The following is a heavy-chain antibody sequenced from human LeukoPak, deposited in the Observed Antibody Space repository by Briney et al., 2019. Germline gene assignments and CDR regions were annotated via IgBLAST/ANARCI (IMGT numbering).Heavy chain of an antibody. CDR3: AKSLGYCSSTSCYGNDY. CDR1: GFTVSNNY. Sequence: GGSLRLSCAASGFTVSNNYMRWVRQAPGKGLEWVSLIYSGGSTYYADSVKGRFTISRDNSKNTLYLQMNSLRAEDTAVYYCAKSLGYCSSTSCYGNDYWGQGTLVTVSS. D-gene: IGHD2-2*01. V-gene: IGHV3-53*01. J-gene: IGHJ4*02. CDR2: IYSGGST.